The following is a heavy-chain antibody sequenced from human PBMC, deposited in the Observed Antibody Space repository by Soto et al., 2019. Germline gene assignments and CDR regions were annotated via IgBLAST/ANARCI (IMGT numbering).Heavy chain of an antibody. D-gene: IGHD1-1*01. J-gene: IGHJ4*02. CDR1: GFTFSSHG. CDR3: ARDLIGTTIADY. Sequence: GGSLRLSCAASGFTFSSHGMHWVRQAPGKGLEWVAVISYDGSNKYYADSVKGRFTISRDNSKNTLYLQMNSLRAEDTAVYYCARDLIGTTIADYWGQGTLVTVSS. CDR2: ISYDGSNK. V-gene: IGHV3-30*03.